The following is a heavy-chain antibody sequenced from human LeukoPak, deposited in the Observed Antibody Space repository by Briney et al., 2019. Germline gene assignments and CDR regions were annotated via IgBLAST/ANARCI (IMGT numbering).Heavy chain of an antibody. V-gene: IGHV3-33*01. D-gene: IGHD3-10*01. Sequence: PGGSLRLSCAASGFTFSSYGMHWVRQAPGKGLEWVAVIWYDGSNKYYADSVKGRFTISRDNSKNTLYLQMNSLRAEDTAVYYCARATEFGYFDCWGQGTLVTVSS. CDR1: GFTFSSYG. J-gene: IGHJ4*02. CDR2: IWYDGSNK. CDR3: ARATEFGYFDC.